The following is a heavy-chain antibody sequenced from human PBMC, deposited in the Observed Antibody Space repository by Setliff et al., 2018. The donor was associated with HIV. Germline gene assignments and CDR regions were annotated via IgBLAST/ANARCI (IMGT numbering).Heavy chain of an antibody. D-gene: IGHD2-21*02. J-gene: IGHJ4*02. CDR1: GGSISNYY. Sequence: PSETLSLTCTVSGGSISNYYWSWIRRPPGKGLEWIGCGYYSGITHYDPSLKSRVSISVGASKNQFSLRLNSVTVADTAVYFCARSSRGSLRDLDYWGPGTLVTVSS. V-gene: IGHV4-59*08. CDR3: ARSSRGSLRDLDY. CDR2: GYYSGIT.